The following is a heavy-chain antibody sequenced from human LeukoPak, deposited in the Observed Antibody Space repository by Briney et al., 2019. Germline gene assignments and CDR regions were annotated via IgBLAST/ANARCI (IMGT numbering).Heavy chain of an antibody. CDR1: GYIFKDYG. CDR2: INWNGGGT. Sequence: PGGSLRLSCAATGYIFKDYGMHWVRHPPGKGLEWVSAINWNGGGTDYADSVKGRFTIFRDNAKNSLYLQLSSLRPEDTALYYCAKHLTATTTYISFGLDVWGQGTSVTVSS. V-gene: IGHV3-9*01. CDR3: AKHLTATTTYISFGLDV. J-gene: IGHJ6*02. D-gene: IGHD1-26*01.